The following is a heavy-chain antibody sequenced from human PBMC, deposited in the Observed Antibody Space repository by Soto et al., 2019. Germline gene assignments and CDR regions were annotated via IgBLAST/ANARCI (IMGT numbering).Heavy chain of an antibody. CDR2: IYWDDDK. CDR3: ALRRYSNRYDF. CDR1: GYSLSTRGVG. V-gene: IGHV2-5*02. J-gene: IGHJ4*02. D-gene: IGHD1-20*01. Sequence: QITLKESGPTLVKPTQNLTLTCTFSGYSLSTRGVGVGWIRQPPGKALEWLALIYWDDDKRYSPSLKSRFTITKDTSQNHVVLTRPNMEPVDTATDHFALRRYSNRYDFLGQGTLVTGSS.